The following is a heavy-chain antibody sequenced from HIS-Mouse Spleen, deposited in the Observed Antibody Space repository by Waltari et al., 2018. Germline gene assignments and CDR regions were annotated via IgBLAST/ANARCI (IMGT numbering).Heavy chain of an antibody. CDR3: AREGGSYFDY. CDR1: GFTFSSYA. V-gene: IGHV3-30*04. J-gene: IGHJ4*02. Sequence: QVQLVESGGGVVRPGRSLRLSFAAPGFTFSSYAMHWVRQAPGKGLEWVAVISYDGSNKYYADSVKGRFTISRDNSKNTLYLQMNSLRAEDTAVYYCAREGGSYFDYWGQGTLVTVSS. D-gene: IGHD3-16*01. CDR2: ISYDGSNK.